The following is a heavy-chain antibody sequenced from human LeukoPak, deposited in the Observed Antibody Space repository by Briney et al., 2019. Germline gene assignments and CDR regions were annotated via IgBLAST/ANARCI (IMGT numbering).Heavy chain of an antibody. CDR1: GFTFSDYY. CDR3: ARKIYGSENYIDY. D-gene: IGHD3-10*01. Sequence: GGSLRLSCAASGFTFSDYYINWIRQAPGMGLEWVAYLSSSGNMIYYSDSVKGRFTISRGNAKNSVYLQMNSLRAEDTAVYYCARKIYGSENYIDYWGQGTLVTVSS. J-gene: IGHJ4*02. CDR2: LSSSGNMI. V-gene: IGHV3-11*01.